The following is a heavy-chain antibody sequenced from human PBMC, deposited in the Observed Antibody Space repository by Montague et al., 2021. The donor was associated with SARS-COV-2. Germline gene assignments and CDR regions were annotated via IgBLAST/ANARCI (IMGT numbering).Heavy chain of an antibody. CDR2: VNYGGST. D-gene: IGHD4-17*01. CDR3: ARAVTTGIDWFDP. J-gene: IGHJ5*02. V-gene: IGHV4-59*11. Sequence: SETLSLTCTVSSGSISSHYWSWIRQPPGKGLVRIGYVNYGGSTNYNPSLKSRVSISLDTSKNQFSLRLNSVTAADTAVYYCARAVTTGIDWFDPWGQGTLVIVSS. CDR1: SGSISSHY.